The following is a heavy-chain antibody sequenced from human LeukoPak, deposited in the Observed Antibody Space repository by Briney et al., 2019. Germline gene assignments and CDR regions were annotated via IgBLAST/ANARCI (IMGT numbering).Heavy chain of an antibody. Sequence: GRSLRLSCAGSGFTFRSYAMHWVRQAPGKGLEWVAVISYDGSNKGFADSVKGRFTISRDSSNNTLYLQMNSLRAEDTAVYYCARPLVNDRYYLDYWGQGTLVTVSS. V-gene: IGHV3-30-3*01. CDR1: GFTFRSYA. CDR2: ISYDGSNK. J-gene: IGHJ4*02. D-gene: IGHD3-22*01. CDR3: ARPLVNDRYYLDY.